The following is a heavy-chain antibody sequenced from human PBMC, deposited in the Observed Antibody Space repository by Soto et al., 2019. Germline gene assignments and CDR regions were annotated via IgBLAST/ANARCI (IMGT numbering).Heavy chain of an antibody. V-gene: IGHV3-23*01. CDR1: GFTFSDYS. CDR2: ITGSRGKT. J-gene: IGHJ6*02. CDR3: ARDRGWYGMDV. D-gene: IGHD3-10*01. Sequence: GGSLRLSCAASGFTFSDYSMHWVRQAPGKGLEWVSVITGSRGKTYYADSVKGRFTISRDNSKNTLYLQMYSLRAEDTAVYYCARDRGWYGMDVWGQGTTVTVSS.